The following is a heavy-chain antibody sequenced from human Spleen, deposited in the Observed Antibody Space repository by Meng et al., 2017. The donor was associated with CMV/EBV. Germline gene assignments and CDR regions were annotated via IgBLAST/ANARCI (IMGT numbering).Heavy chain of an antibody. D-gene: IGHD2-21*01. V-gene: IGHV3-66*02. CDR2: IYTSGST. CDR3: ARRGDFSVVPGSYGMGV. Sequence: GESLKISCAASGFTISSNYMNWVRQASGKGLEWVSVIYTSGSTYYADSVQGRFTISRDNSKNTLYLDVNSLRAEDTAIYYCARRGDFSVVPGSYGMGVWGQGTRSPSP. J-gene: IGHJ6*02. CDR1: GFTISSNY.